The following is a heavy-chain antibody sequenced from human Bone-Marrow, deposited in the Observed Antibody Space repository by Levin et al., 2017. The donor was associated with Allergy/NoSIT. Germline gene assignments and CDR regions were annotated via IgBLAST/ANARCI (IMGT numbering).Heavy chain of an antibody. J-gene: IGHJ4*02. CDR3: ATYMVLGLGGFDY. D-gene: IGHD3-10*01. V-gene: IGHV4-30-2*01. CDR2: ISNTGST. CDR1: GASMSSGTHS. Sequence: LRLSCTVSGASMSSGTHSWSWIRQPPGKGLEWIGYISNTGSTDYNPSLKSRVTISLDTPTNQFSLKVRSVTAADTAVYYCATYMVLGLGGFDYWGRGTLVTVSS.